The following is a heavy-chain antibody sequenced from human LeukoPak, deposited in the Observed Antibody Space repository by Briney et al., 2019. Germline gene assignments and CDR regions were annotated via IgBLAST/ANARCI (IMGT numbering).Heavy chain of an antibody. Sequence: GGSLRLSCRGSGSTFGDHAMSWVRQAPGKGLEWVGFIRSKAYRGTTEYAPSVKGRFTISRDDSISIAYLQMNSLITEDTAFYYCTRGPIQLWIHNAMDVWGQGTTVTVSS. CDR3: TRGPIQLWIHNAMDV. D-gene: IGHD1-1*01. CDR2: IRSKAYRGTT. V-gene: IGHV3-49*04. CDR1: GSTFGDHA. J-gene: IGHJ6*02.